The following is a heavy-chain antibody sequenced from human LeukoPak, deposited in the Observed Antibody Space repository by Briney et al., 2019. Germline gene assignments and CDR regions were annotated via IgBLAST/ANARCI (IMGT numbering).Heavy chain of an antibody. J-gene: IGHJ4*02. CDR1: GFTFSSYE. Sequence: GGSLRLSCAASGFTFSSYEMNWVRQAPGKGLEWVSAISGSGGSTYYADSVKGRFTISRDNSKNTLYLQMNSLRAEDTAVYYCAKPPQWELLTRFDYWGQGTLVTVSS. CDR3: AKPPQWELLTRFDY. CDR2: ISGSGGST. D-gene: IGHD1-26*01. V-gene: IGHV3-23*01.